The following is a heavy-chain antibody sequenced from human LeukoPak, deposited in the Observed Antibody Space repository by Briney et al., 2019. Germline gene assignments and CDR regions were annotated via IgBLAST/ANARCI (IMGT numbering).Heavy chain of an antibody. CDR3: TKGLWAGVSAARD. Sequence: GGSLRLSCAASGFTFSSYAMSWVRQAPGKGLEWVSAISGSGGSTYYADSVKGRFTISRDNSQNTVDLQMNSLRTEDTAVYYCTKGLWAGVSAARDWGQGALVTVSS. CDR1: GFTFSSYA. CDR2: ISGSGGST. D-gene: IGHD2-8*01. V-gene: IGHV3-23*01. J-gene: IGHJ4*02.